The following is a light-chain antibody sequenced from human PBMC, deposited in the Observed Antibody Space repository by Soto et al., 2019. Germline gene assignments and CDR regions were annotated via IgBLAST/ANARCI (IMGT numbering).Light chain of an antibody. V-gene: IGKV3-11*01. Sequence: EIVLTQSPATLSLSPGERATLSCRASQSVSSYLAWYQQKPSQAPRLLIYDASNRATGIPARFSGSGSGTDFTLTISSLEPEDFEVYYCQQRSNWPLTFGGGTKVEIK. CDR3: QQRSNWPLT. CDR2: DAS. CDR1: QSVSSY. J-gene: IGKJ4*01.